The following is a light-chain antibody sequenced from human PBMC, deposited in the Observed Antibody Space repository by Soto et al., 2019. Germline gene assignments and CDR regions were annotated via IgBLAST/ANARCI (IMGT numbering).Light chain of an antibody. V-gene: IGLV2-14*01. Sequence: QSALTQPASVSGSPGQSITISCTGTSSDVGGYNYVSWYQQHPGKAPKLMIYEVSNRPSGVSNRVSGSKSGNTASLTISGLQAEDEADYYGSSYTSSSTLTVVFGGGTKVTVL. CDR2: EVS. CDR3: SSYTSSSTLTVV. CDR1: SSDVGGYNY. J-gene: IGLJ2*01.